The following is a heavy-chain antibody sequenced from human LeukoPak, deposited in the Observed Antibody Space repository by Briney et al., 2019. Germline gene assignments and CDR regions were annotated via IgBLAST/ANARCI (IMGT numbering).Heavy chain of an antibody. CDR3: ASSGRNNYDFWSGYYLY. CDR2: ISSSNSTI. Sequence: GGSLRLSCAASGFTFSSYSMNWVRQAPGKGLEWVSYISSSNSTIYYADSVKGRFTISRDNAKNSLYLQMNSLRAEDTAVYYCASSGRNNYDFWSGYYLYWGQGTLVTVSS. J-gene: IGHJ4*02. V-gene: IGHV3-48*01. CDR1: GFTFSSYS. D-gene: IGHD3-3*01.